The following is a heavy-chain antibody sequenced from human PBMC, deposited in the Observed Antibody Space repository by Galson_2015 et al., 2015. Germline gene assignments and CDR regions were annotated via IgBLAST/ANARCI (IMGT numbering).Heavy chain of an antibody. V-gene: IGHV3-21*01. J-gene: IGHJ4*02. D-gene: IGHD3-3*01. Sequence: SLRLSCAASEFTFSSYYMSWVRQAPGKGLEWVSSISSTNTYIYYADSVKGHITISRDNAKNSLYLQMNSLGAEDTAVYYCARQILDYDFWSGYYPTNFDYWGQGTLVTVSS. CDR3: ARQILDYDFWSGYYPTNFDY. CDR2: ISSTNTYI. CDR1: EFTFSSYY.